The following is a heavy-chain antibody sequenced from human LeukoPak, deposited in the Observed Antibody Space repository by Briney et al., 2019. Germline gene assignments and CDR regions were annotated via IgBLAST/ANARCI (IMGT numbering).Heavy chain of an antibody. V-gene: IGHV5-51*01. CDR2: IYPGDSDT. CDR3: VRLPGTGFCCGGSCLHFDY. CDR1: GYSFSNYW. D-gene: IGHD2-15*01. J-gene: IGHJ4*02. Sequence: GESLKISCKGSGYSFSNYWIGWVRQMPGKGLEWMGIIYPGDSDTRYSPSFQGQVTISADKSISTAYLQWSSLKASDTAMYFCVRLPGTGFCCGGSCLHFDYWGQGAQVTVSS.